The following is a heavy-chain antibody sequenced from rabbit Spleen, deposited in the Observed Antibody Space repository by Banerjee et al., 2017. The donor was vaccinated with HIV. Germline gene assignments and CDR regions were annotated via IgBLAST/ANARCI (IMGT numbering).Heavy chain of an antibody. CDR1: GFSFSSDSW. V-gene: IGHV1S45*01. J-gene: IGHJ4*01. Sequence: QEQLEESGGDLVKPEGSLTLTCTASGFSFSSDSWICWVRQAPGKGLEWIACIHTGSSGSTYYASWAKGRFTISKTSSTTVALQMTSLTAADTATYFCARDWAYTDGSGDYSYYFNLWGQGTLVTVS. D-gene: IGHD1-1*01. CDR2: IHTGSSGST. CDR3: ARDWAYTDGSGDYSYYFNL.